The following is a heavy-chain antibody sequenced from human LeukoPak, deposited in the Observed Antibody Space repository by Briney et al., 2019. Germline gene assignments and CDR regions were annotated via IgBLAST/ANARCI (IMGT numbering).Heavy chain of an antibody. Sequence: GGSLRLSCAASGFTVSSNYMSWVRQAPGKGLEWVSVIYSGGKTFYADSVKGRFTISRDNAKNSLYLQMNSLRAEDTAVYYCANHLACGSTSCPPFDYWGQGTLVTVSS. CDR2: IYSGGKT. CDR3: ANHLACGSTSCPPFDY. D-gene: IGHD2-2*01. J-gene: IGHJ4*02. V-gene: IGHV3-53*01. CDR1: GFTVSSNY.